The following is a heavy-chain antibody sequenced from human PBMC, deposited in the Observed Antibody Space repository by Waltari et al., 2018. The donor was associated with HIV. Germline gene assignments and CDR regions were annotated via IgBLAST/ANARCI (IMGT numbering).Heavy chain of an antibody. D-gene: IGHD2-21*02. CDR3: ARAISTGRVTFDY. CDR1: GYNFSGYY. CDR2: ITPYSGAT. Sequence: QVQLVQSGAEVRKPGASMKVSCKASGYNFSGYYIHWVRQAPGHGLEWMGRITPYSGATNYAQKFRGRVTMTRDTSIRKADVELSGLTSDDTAVYYCARAISTGRVTFDYWGQGTLVTVSS. V-gene: IGHV1-2*06. J-gene: IGHJ4*02.